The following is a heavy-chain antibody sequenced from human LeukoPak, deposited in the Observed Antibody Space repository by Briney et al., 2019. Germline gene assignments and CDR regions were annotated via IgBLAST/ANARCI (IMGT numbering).Heavy chain of an antibody. J-gene: IGHJ4*02. CDR3: AKDLWASETVIGTSRLADS. Sequence: GGSLRLSCGASGFTLNRVCMSWVRQAPGKGLEWASAIGGRGDNTWYADSVKGRFTISRDNSKNILYLQMNSLRAEDTAMYYCAKDLWASETVIGTSRLADSWGQGTLVTVST. V-gene: IGHV3-23*01. D-gene: IGHD6-19*01. CDR1: GFTLNRVC. CDR2: IGGRGDNT.